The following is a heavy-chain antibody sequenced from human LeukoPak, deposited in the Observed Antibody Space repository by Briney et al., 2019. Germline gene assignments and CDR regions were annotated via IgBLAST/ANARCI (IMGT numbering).Heavy chain of an antibody. CDR1: GFTVSSNY. CDR3: ARGIILAYYYYGMDV. Sequence: PGGSLRLSCAASGFTVSSNYMSWVRQAPGKGLEWVSVIYSGGSTYYADSVKGRFTISRDNSKNTLYLQMNSLRAEDTAVYYCARGIILAYYYYGMDVWGQGTTVTASS. D-gene: IGHD2-21*01. J-gene: IGHJ6*02. V-gene: IGHV3-53*01. CDR2: IYSGGST.